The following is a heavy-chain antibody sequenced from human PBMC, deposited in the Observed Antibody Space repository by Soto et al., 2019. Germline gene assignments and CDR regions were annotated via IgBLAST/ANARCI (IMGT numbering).Heavy chain of an antibody. CDR2: IYPGDSDT. D-gene: IGHD1-1*01. CDR1: GYSFTNYW. J-gene: IGHJ4*02. Sequence: GESLKISCKGSGYSFTNYWIGWVRQMPGKCLEWMGIIYPGDSDTRYNPSFQGQVTISVDKSVSTAYLQWSSLKASDSAMYYCATTGTTGYYFDYWGQGTLVTVSS. CDR3: ATTGTTGYYFDY. V-gene: IGHV5-51*01.